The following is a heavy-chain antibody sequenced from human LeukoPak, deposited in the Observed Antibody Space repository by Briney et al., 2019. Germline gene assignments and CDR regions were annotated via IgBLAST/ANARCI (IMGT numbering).Heavy chain of an antibody. CDR3: AREVSSVGANYFDY. CDR2: INGENGNT. Sequence: ASVRVSCKASGYIFSDYTMHWVRQAPGQRLEWMGWINGENGNTKYSQELRGRVTFTSDSSATTVYMELSSLRSEDVAVYYCAREVSSVGANYFDYWGQGTLVTVSS. J-gene: IGHJ4*02. D-gene: IGHD3-10*01. CDR1: GYIFSDYT. V-gene: IGHV1-3*03.